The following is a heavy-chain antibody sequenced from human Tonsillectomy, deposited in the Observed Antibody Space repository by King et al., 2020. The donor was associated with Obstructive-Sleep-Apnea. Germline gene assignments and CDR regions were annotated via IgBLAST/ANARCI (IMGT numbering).Heavy chain of an antibody. CDR2: IYHSGST. CDR3: ARDSRVAAARTGYGMDV. Sequence: QLQESGPGLVKPSGTLSLTCAVSGGSISSSNWWIWVRQPPGKGLEWIGEIYHSGSTKYNPSLKSRVTISVDTSKNQFSLKLSSVTAADTAVYYCARDSRVAAARTGYGMDVWGQGTPVTVSS. D-gene: IGHD6-13*01. J-gene: IGHJ6*02. V-gene: IGHV4-4*02. CDR1: GGSISSSNW.